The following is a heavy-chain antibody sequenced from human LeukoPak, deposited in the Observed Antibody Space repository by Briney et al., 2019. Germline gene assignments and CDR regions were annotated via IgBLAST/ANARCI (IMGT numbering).Heavy chain of an antibody. J-gene: IGHJ4*02. CDR3: AKQSNNHYYQKASDY. CDR1: GFTFRSYT. V-gene: IGHV3-30*09. D-gene: IGHD1-26*01. Sequence: GSLRLSCAASGFTFRSYTMHWVRQAPGKGLERVAAISDDGNNAYYSDSAKGRLAISRDNSNNTLYLQMNSLRAEDTAVYFCAKQSNNHYYQKASDYWGQGTLVTVSS. CDR2: ISDDGNNA.